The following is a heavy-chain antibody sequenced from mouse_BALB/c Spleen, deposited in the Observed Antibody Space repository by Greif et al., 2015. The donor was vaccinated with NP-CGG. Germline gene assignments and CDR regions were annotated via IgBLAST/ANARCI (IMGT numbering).Heavy chain of an antibody. CDR3: AGDVYDDYYPMDY. Sequence: QVQLQQSGPELVKPGASVRISCKASGYTFTSYYIHWVKQRPGQGLEWIGWIYPGNVNTKYNEKFKGKATLTADKSSSTAYMQLSTLPSEVSAVYFCAGDVYDDYYPMDYGGQEPSAPVSS. J-gene: IGHJ4*01. CDR1: GYTFTSYY. D-gene: IGHD2-2*01. CDR2: IYPGNVNT. V-gene: IGHV1S56*01.